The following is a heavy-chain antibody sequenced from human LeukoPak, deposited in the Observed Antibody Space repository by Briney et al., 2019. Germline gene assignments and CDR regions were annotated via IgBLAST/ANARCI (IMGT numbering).Heavy chain of an antibody. CDR2: IIPIFGTA. D-gene: IGHD6-13*01. V-gene: IGHV1-69*05. J-gene: IGHJ4*02. Sequence: PEASVEVSCKASGGTFSSYAISWVRQAPGQGLEWMGGIIPIFGTANYAQKFQGRVTITTDESTSTAYMELSSLRSEDTAVYYCARATPAEYSSSWYSYYFDYWGQGTLVTVSS. CDR3: ARATPAEYSSSWYSYYFDY. CDR1: GGTFSSYA.